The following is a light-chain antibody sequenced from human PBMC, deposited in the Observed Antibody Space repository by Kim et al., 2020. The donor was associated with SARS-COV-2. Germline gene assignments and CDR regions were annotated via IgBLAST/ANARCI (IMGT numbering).Light chain of an antibody. J-gene: IGKJ5*01. CDR1: QGISNA. CDR3: QQYNSYPRT. Sequence: DIQLTQSPSFLSASVGDRVTITCRASQGISNALAWYQQRPGKAPSLLIYGASTLRSGVPSRFSGSGSGAEFSLTISSLQAEDFATYFCQQYNSYPRTFGQGTRLEIK. V-gene: IGKV1-9*01. CDR2: GAS.